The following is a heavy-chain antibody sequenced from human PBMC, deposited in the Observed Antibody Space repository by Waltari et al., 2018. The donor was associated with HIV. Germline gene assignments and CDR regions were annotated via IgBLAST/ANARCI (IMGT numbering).Heavy chain of an antibody. CDR2: SSGSGGST. CDR1: GFTFSNYA. Sequence: EVQLLGSGGGLVQPGGSLRLSCAASGFTFSNYAMNWVRQAPGKGLEWVSASSGSGGSTYYADSVKGRFTISRDNSKNTLYMQMNSLRAEDMAIYYCAKETGLAAAGTGESFDYWGQGTLVTVSS. V-gene: IGHV3-23*01. J-gene: IGHJ4*02. CDR3: AKETGLAAAGTGESFDY. D-gene: IGHD6-13*01.